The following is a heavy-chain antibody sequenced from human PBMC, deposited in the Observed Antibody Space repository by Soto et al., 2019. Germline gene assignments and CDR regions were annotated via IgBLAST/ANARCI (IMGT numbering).Heavy chain of an antibody. CDR2: IGVDSGNT. CDR3: AKDATLTTYNWFDP. Sequence: ASVKVSCKASGYTFTSYGISWVRQAPGQGLEWVGWIGVDSGNTNYAQKFQGRITMTTDTSTSTAYLELRSLRSDDTAVYYCAKDATLTTYNWFDPWGQGTLVNRLL. CDR1: GYTFTSYG. J-gene: IGHJ5*02. D-gene: IGHD4-4*01. V-gene: IGHV1-18*01.